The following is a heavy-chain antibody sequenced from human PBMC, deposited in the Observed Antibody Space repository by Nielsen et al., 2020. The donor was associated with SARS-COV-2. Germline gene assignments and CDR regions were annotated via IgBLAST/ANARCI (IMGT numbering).Heavy chain of an antibody. CDR3: ARDYYYDFWSGSFGRYYGMDV. Sequence: WIRQPPGKGLEWVANIKQDGSEKYYVDSVKGRFTISRDNAKNSLYLQMNSLRAEDTAVYYCARDYYYDFWSGSFGRYYGMDVWGQGTTVTVSS. D-gene: IGHD3-3*01. CDR2: IKQDGSEK. J-gene: IGHJ6*02. V-gene: IGHV3-7*03.